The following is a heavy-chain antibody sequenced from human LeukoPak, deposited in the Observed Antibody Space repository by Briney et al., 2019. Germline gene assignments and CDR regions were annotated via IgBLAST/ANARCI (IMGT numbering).Heavy chain of an antibody. CDR3: ARGGSSWPLPFDY. D-gene: IGHD6-13*01. CDR2: ISSSSSTI. Sequence: GGSLRLSCAASGFTFSSYSMNWVRQAPGKGLEWVSSISSSSSTIYYADSVKGRLTISRDNAKNSLYLQMNSLRAEDTAVYYCARGGSSWPLPFDYWGQGTLVTVSS. J-gene: IGHJ4*02. V-gene: IGHV3-48*01. CDR1: GFTFSSYS.